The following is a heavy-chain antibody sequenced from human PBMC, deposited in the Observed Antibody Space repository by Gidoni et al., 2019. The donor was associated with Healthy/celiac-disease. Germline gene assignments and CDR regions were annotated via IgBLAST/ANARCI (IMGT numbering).Heavy chain of an antibody. CDR3: AKGDGFEGYFDY. CDR1: GFPFSSYG. J-gene: IGHJ4*02. V-gene: IGHV3-30*18. CDR2: ISYDGSNK. Sequence: QVQLVESGGGVVQPGRSLRLSCAASGFPFSSYGMPWVRQAPGKGLEWVAVISYDGSNKYYADSVKGRFTISRDNSKNTLYLQMNSLRAEDTAVYYCAKGDGFEGYFDYWGQGTLVTVSS. D-gene: IGHD5-12*01.